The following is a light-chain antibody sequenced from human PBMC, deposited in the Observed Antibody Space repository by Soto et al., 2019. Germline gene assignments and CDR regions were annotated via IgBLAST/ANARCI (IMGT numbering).Light chain of an antibody. Sequence: SYELTQPLSVSVALGQTARITCGGNNIGSKNVHWYQQKQGQAPVLVIYRDSNRPSGIPERFSGSNSGNTATLTISRAQAWDEADYYCQVWDSSTGVFGTGTKLTVL. CDR3: QVWDSSTGV. V-gene: IGLV3-9*01. CDR1: NIGSKN. J-gene: IGLJ1*01. CDR2: RDS.